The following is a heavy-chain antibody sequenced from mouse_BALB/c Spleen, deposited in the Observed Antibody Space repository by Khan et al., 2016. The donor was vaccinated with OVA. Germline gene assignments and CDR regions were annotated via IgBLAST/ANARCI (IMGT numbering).Heavy chain of an antibody. CDR3: ARTARIKY. Sequence: EVKLLESGPGLVKPSQSLSLTCTVTGYSITSGYGWNWIRQFPGNKLEWMGYISYSGSTNYNPSLKSRISITRDTSKNQFFLQLNSVTTEDTATYYWARTARIKYWGQGTTLKVSS. CDR2: ISYSGST. CDR1: GYSITSGYG. J-gene: IGHJ2*01. D-gene: IGHD1-2*01. V-gene: IGHV3-2*02.